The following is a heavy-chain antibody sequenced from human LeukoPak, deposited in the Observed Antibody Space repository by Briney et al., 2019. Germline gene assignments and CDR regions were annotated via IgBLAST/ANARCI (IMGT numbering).Heavy chain of an antibody. CDR1: GGSISRYY. Sequence: SETLSLTCTVSGGSISRYYWSWIRQPPGKGLEWIGYIHYSGSTNYNPSLKSRVTISVDTSENQFSLKVSSVTAADTAVYYCARQAHDSSGYYYLDYFDYWGQGALVTVSS. CDR3: ARQAHDSSGYYYLDYFDY. J-gene: IGHJ4*02. D-gene: IGHD3-22*01. CDR2: IHYSGST. V-gene: IGHV4-59*08.